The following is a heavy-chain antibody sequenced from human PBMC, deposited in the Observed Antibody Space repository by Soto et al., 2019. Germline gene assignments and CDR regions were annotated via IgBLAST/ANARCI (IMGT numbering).Heavy chain of an antibody. CDR2: IYWNDEK. CDR1: GFSLSTTAVG. V-gene: IGHV2-5*01. D-gene: IGHD6-19*01. J-gene: IGHJ4*02. CDR3: GHWGYSTGGSDY. Sequence: QITLKESGPTLVKPTQTLTLTCTVSGFSLSTTAVGVGWVRQPPGKALEWLGLIYWNDEKRYNPSLKTRLTNTKDSSKNQVVLKMTNMDPVDTATYYGGHWGYSTGGSDYWGQGTLVTVSP.